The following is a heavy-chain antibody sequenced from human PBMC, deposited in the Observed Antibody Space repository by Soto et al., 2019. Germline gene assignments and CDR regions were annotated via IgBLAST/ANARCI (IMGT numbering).Heavy chain of an antibody. D-gene: IGHD2-2*01. CDR1: GGSFSGYY. V-gene: IGHV4-34*01. Sequence: SETLSLTCAVYGGSFSGYYWSWIRQPPGKGLEWIGEINHSGSTNYNPSLKSRVTISVDTSKNQFSLKLSSVTAADTAVYYCARERVGYCSSTSCYPFDYWGQGTLVTVSS. CDR2: INHSGST. J-gene: IGHJ4*02. CDR3: ARERVGYCSSTSCYPFDY.